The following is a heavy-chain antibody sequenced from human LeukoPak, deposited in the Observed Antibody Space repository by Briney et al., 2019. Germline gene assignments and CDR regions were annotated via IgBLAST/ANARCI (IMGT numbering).Heavy chain of an antibody. CDR1: GYTFTTYG. CDR3: ARDGYGDLQYFQH. D-gene: IGHD4-17*01. J-gene: IGHJ1*01. V-gene: IGHV1-18*01. CDR2: ISAYNGNT. Sequence: ASVQVSCKASGYTFTTYGVSWVRQAPGQGLEWMGWISAYNGNTNYAQKLQGRVTMTTDTSTSTAYMELRSLRSDDTAVYYCARDGYGDLQYFQHWGQGTLVTVSS.